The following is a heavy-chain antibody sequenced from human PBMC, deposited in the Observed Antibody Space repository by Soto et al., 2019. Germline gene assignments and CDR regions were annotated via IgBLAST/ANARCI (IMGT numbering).Heavy chain of an antibody. CDR1: GGSISSSSSY. V-gene: IGHV4-39*01. CDR3: ARQLTTVTAAWFDP. Sequence: QLQLQESGPGLVKPSETLSLTCTVSGGSISSSSSYWGWIRRPPGKGLEWIGSIYYSGNTYYNPSLKSRVTIYLDTSKNQFSLKLTSVTAADTAVYHCARQLTTVTAAWFDPWGQGTLVTVSS. D-gene: IGHD4-4*01. J-gene: IGHJ5*02. CDR2: IYYSGNT.